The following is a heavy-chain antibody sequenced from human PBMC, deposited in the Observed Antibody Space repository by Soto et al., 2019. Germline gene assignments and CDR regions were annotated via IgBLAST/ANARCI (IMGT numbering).Heavy chain of an antibody. CDR1: GGTFSSYA. CDR3: ARGEEITIFGVVIIRGMDV. J-gene: IGHJ6*02. CDR2: IIPIFGTA. Sequence: SVKVSCKASGGTFSSYAISWVRQAPGQGLEWMGGIIPIFGTANYAQKFQGRVTVTADKSTSTAYMELSSLRSEDTAVYYCARGEEITIFGVVIIRGMDVWGQGTTVTVSS. V-gene: IGHV1-69*06. D-gene: IGHD3-3*01.